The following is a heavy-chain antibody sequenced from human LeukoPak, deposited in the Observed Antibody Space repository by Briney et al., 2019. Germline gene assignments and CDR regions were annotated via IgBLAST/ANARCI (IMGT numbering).Heavy chain of an antibody. D-gene: IGHD3-10*01. Sequence: GGSLRLSCAASGFIFSSDGMNWVRQAPGKGLEWVAVISYDGSQTNYADSVKGRFTISRDNSKNTLYLQMNSLRAEDTAVYYCASMLGVWFGELTDVDYWGQGTPVTVSS. J-gene: IGHJ4*02. CDR1: GFIFSSDG. CDR2: ISYDGSQT. CDR3: ASMLGVWFGELTDVDY. V-gene: IGHV3-30*03.